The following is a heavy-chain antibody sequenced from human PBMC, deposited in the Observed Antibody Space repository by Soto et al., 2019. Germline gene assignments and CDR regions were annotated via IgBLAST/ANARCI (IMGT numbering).Heavy chain of an antibody. CDR2: ISYDGSNK. J-gene: IGHJ3*02. CDR1: GFTFSSYA. D-gene: IGHD3-3*01. V-gene: IGHV3-30-3*01. Sequence: QVQLVESWGGGVQPARSLRLSCAASGFTFSSYAMHWVRQAPGKGLEWVAVISYDGSNKYYADSVKGRFTISRDNSKNTLNLQINSLRAEDTPVYYCARGHYDFWSGSGAFDIWGQGTMVTVSS. CDR3: ARGHYDFWSGSGAFDI.